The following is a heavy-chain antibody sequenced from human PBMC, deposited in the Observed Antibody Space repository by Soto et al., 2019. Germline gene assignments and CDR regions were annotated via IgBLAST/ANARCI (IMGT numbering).Heavy chain of an antibody. CDR2: MFYSGLT. D-gene: IGHD5-12*01. V-gene: IGHV4-39*07. CDR1: GYSVSSSDYY. Sequence: SETLSLTCSVSGYSVSSSDYYWAWIRQPPGKGLEWIGSMFYSGLTNYNPSLKSRVTISVDTSKNQFSLKLSSVTAADTAVYYCVSLRRYRWLRLGEWFDPWGQGTLVTVSS. CDR3: VSLRRYRWLRLGEWFDP. J-gene: IGHJ5*02.